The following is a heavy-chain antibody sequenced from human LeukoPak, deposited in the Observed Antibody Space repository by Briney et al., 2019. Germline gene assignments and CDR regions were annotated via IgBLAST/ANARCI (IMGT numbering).Heavy chain of an antibody. Sequence: SQTVSLTCALSGHILSRNRAAWPWLRQSRSGGLEWLGRTYYSSKWYNDYAVSVKSPITINPHTSKNQFSRHLNSMTPEDAAVYYCVGGNYWFDPWGQGTLVTVSS. J-gene: IGHJ5*02. CDR2: TYYSSKWYN. D-gene: IGHD1-26*01. CDR3: VGGNYWFDP. V-gene: IGHV6-1*01. CDR1: GHILSRNRAA.